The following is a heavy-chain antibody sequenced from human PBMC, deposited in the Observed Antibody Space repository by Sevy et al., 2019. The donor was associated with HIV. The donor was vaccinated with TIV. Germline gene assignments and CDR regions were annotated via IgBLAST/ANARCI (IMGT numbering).Heavy chain of an antibody. CDR3: EGGCDYDSCGYLGY. V-gene: IGHV3-7*01. Sequence: GGSLRLSCAASGFTFSSYWMNCVRQAPGKGLEWVANIKQDGSDKYYVESVKGRFTISRHNAKNSLYLQMNSLRAEDTAVYYCEGGCDYDSCGYLGYWGQGTLVTVSS. D-gene: IGHD3-22*01. CDR2: IKQDGSDK. J-gene: IGHJ4*02. CDR1: GFTFSSYW.